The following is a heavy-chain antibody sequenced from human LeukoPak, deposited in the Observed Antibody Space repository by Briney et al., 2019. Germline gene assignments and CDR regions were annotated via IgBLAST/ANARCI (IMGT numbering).Heavy chain of an antibody. J-gene: IGHJ4*02. D-gene: IGHD3-22*01. CDR3: AKDFNRYYYDSSGYFPVG. CDR2: ISYDGSNK. CDR1: GFTFSSYA. Sequence: GGSLRLSCAASGFTFSSYAMHWVRQAPGKGLEWVAVISYDGSNKYYADSVKGRFTISRDNSKNTLYLQMNSLRAEDTALYYCAKDFNRYYYDSSGYFPVGWGQGTLVTVSS. V-gene: IGHV3-30-3*01.